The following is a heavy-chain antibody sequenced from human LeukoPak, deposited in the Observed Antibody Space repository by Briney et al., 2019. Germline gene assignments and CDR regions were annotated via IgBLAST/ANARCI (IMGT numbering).Heavy chain of an antibody. V-gene: IGHV1-2*02. CDR1: GYTFTGYY. Sequence: ASVKVSCXXSGYTFTGYYIRWVRQAPGQGLEWMGWINPNSGGTNYAQKFQGRVTMTRDTSISTAYMELSRLRSDDTAVYYCARAACTGGTCNFDYWGQGTLVTVSS. CDR2: INPNSGGT. D-gene: IGHD2-15*01. J-gene: IGHJ4*02. CDR3: ARAACTGGTCNFDY.